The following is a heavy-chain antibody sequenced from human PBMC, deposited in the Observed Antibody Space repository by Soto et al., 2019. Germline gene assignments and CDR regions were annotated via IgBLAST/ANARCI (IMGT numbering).Heavy chain of an antibody. CDR1: GGSLSGATYS. J-gene: IGHJ4*02. Sequence: SETLSLTCGVSGGSLSGATYSWNWIRQTPGKXLEXXGXXXXXGXXXYNPSLRSRVTISIDVSKNQFSLSLRSLTAADTAVYYCARSREFDYWSQGTLVTVS. V-gene: IGHV4-30-2*01. CDR3: ARSREFDY. CDR2: XXXXGXX.